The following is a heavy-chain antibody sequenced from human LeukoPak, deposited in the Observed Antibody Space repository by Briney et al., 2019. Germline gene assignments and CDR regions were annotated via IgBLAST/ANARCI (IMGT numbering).Heavy chain of an antibody. Sequence: ASVKVSCKASGYTFTGYYMHWVRQAPGQGLEWMGWINPNSGGTNYEQKFQGRVTMTRDTSISAAYLELSRLRSDDTAVYYCARDSEAAAGLSFDYWGQGTLVTVSS. J-gene: IGHJ4*02. CDR2: INPNSGGT. CDR3: ARDSEAAAGLSFDY. V-gene: IGHV1-2*02. CDR1: GYTFTGYY. D-gene: IGHD6-13*01.